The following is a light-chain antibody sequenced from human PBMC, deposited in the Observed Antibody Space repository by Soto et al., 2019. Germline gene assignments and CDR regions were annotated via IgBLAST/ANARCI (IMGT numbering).Light chain of an antibody. CDR1: QAIRND. Sequence: AIQLTQSPSSLSASVGDRVIITCRASQAIRNDLVWFQEKPGKPPKIVIFAASSLQTGVPSRFSGTGSGTTFTRSSRGLQPDDYATYYCLQQHASPYTFGQGTKVDI. CDR2: AAS. J-gene: IGKJ2*01. CDR3: LQQHASPYT. V-gene: IGKV1-6*01.